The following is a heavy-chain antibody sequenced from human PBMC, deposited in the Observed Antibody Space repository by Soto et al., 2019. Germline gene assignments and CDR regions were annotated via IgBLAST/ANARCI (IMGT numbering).Heavy chain of an antibody. J-gene: IGHJ6*02. CDR2: ISGSGGTT. V-gene: IGHV3-23*01. CDR1: GFTFENYA. CDR3: AKDSWAIFGVPAGEYYAMDV. Sequence: HLGGSLRPSCVASGFTFENYAMSWVRQAPGKGLEWVSAISGSGGTTYYSDSVKGRFTISRDNSKNTVYLQMNDLRVEDAAEYFCAKDSWAIFGVPAGEYYAMDVWGQGTTVTVSS. D-gene: IGHD3-3*01.